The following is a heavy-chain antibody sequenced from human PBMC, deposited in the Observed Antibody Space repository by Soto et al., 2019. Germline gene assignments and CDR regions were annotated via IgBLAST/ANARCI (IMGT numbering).Heavy chain of an antibody. CDR2: INHSGST. V-gene: IGHV4-34*01. CDR1: GGSFSGYY. CDR3: ARGLKEGYSYGYDY. J-gene: IGHJ4*02. D-gene: IGHD5-18*01. Sequence: LSLTCAVYGGSFSGYYWSWIRQPPGKGLEWIGEINHSGSTNYNPSLKSRVTISVDTSKNQFSLKLSSVTAADTAVYYCARGLKEGYSYGYDYWGQGTLVTVS.